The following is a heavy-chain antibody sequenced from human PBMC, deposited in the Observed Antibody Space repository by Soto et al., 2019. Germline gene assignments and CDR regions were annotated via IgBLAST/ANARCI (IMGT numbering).Heavy chain of an antibody. V-gene: IGHV4-30-4*01. J-gene: IGHJ4*02. CDR2: FFFIGST. D-gene: IGHD3-10*01. CDR3: ARDYYGSGSYEY. CDR1: GGSISSGDYY. Sequence: SETLSLTCTVSGGSISSGDYYWSWIRQPPGKGLVWFGYFFFIGSTYYNPSLKSRVTISVDTSKNHFSLKLSSVIAADTAVYYCARDYYGSGSYEYWGQGTLVTVSS.